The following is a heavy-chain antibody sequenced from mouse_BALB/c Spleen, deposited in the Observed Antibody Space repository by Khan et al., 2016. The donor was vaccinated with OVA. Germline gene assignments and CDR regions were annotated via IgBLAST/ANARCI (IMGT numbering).Heavy chain of an antibody. CDR3: ARGNYDGYATDY. Sequence: EVKLLESGPGLVKPSQSLSLTCTVTGYSITSNYAWNWIRQFPGNKLEWMGYISYSGRTSYIPSLKSRISITRDTSKNQFFLQLNSVTTEDTATYYCARGNYDGYATDYWGQGTSVTVSS. CDR2: ISYSGRT. CDR1: GYSITSNYA. V-gene: IGHV3-2*02. D-gene: IGHD2-4*01. J-gene: IGHJ4*01.